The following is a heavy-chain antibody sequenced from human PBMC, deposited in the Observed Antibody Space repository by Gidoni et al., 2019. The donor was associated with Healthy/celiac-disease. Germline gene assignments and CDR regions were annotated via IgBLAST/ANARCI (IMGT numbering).Heavy chain of an antibody. V-gene: IGHV3-30-3*01. CDR2: ISYDGSNK. CDR1: GFTFSSYA. Sequence: QVQLVESGGGVVQPGRSLRLSCAAAGFTFSSYAMHWVRQAPGKGLEWVAVISYDGSNKYYADSVKGRFTISRDNSKNTLYLQMNSLRAEDTAVYYCAREIYSSGYFDYWGQGTLVTVSS. CDR3: AREIYSSGYFDY. D-gene: IGHD5-18*01. J-gene: IGHJ4*02.